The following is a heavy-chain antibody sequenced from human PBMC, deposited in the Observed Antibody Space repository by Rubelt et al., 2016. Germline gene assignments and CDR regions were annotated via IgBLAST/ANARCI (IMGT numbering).Heavy chain of an antibody. V-gene: IGHV1-69*04. CDR3: ARGVGYYYGAGTNWFDP. J-gene: IGHJ5*02. Sequence: QVQLVQSGAEVKKPGASVKVSCKASGGTFSSYAISWVRQAPGQGLEWMGRIIPIPGIANYAQKFQGRVPITADKSTSTAYMGLSSLRSEDTAVYYCARGVGYYYGAGTNWFDPWGQGTLVTVSS. CDR2: IIPIPGIA. D-gene: IGHD3-10*01. CDR1: GGTFSSYA.